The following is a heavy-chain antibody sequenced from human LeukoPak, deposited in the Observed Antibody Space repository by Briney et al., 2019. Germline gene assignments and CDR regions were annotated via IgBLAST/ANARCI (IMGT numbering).Heavy chain of an antibody. J-gene: IGHJ4*02. V-gene: IGHV4-34*01. CDR1: GGSFSGYY. D-gene: IGHD6-13*01. CDR2: INHSGST. Sequence: SETLSLTCAVYGGSFSGYYWSWIRQPPGKGLEWIGEINHSGSTNYNPSLKSRVTISVDTSKNQFSLKLSSVTAADTAVYYCARGPRIAAAGNQTDYWGQGTLVTASS. CDR3: ARGPRIAAAGNQTDY.